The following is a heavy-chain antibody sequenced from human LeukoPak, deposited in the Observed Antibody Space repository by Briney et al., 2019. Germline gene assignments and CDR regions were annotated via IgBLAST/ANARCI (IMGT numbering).Heavy chain of an antibody. V-gene: IGHV3-53*01. Sequence: GGSLRLSCAASEFSVSANYMSWVRQAPGKGLEWVSVIYSGGSTFYADSVKGRFTISRDNAKNSLYLQMNSLRADDTAVYYCARDPVGTTVDYWGQGTLVTVSS. CDR2: IYSGGST. J-gene: IGHJ4*02. CDR1: EFSVSANY. D-gene: IGHD4-17*01. CDR3: ARDPVGTTVDY.